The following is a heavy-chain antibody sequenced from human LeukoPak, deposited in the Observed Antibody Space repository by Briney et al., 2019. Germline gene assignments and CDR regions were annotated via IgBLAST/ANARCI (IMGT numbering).Heavy chain of an antibody. Sequence: SQTLSLTCAISGDSVSSNSAAWNWIRQSPSRGLEWLGRTYYRSKWYNDYAASVKSRISINPDTSKNQFSLQLNSVTPEDTAVYYCARTSKDGDYSVFRHWGQGTLVTVSS. J-gene: IGHJ1*01. CDR2: TYYRSKWYN. CDR3: ARTSKDGDYSVFRH. CDR1: GDSVSSNSAA. V-gene: IGHV6-1*01. D-gene: IGHD4-17*01.